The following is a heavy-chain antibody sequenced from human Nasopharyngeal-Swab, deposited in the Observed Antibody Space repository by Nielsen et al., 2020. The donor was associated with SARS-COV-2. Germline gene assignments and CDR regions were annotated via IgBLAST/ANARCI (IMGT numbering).Heavy chain of an antibody. Sequence: SHTLSPTCAISGDSFSSNTAAWNWIRQSPSGGLEWLGRTYYRSKWYNDYAVSVKSRITNNPDTSKNQFSLQLNSVTPEDKAVYYCARVGRWELPGAFDIWGQGTMVTVSS. J-gene: IGHJ3*02. CDR3: ARVGRWELPGAFDI. V-gene: IGHV6-1*01. CDR2: TYYRSKWYN. CDR1: GDSFSSNTAA. D-gene: IGHD1-26*01.